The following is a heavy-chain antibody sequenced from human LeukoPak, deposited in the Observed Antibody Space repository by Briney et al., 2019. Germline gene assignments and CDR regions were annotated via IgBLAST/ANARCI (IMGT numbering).Heavy chain of an antibody. CDR2: INHSGNT. D-gene: IGHD1-14*01. Sequence: SETLSLTCGVSGGSFSGYYWTWIRQFPGKGLEGMGEINHSGNTIYNPSLKSRVTISIDTSKNQISLNMRSVTAADTAVYYCARGRNWETFYHYCMDVWGNGTTVTVSS. V-gene: IGHV4-34*01. J-gene: IGHJ6*03. CDR1: GGSFSGYY. CDR3: ARGRNWETFYHYCMDV.